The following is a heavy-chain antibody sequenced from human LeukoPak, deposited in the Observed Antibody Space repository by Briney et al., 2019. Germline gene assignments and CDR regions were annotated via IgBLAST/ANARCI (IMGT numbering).Heavy chain of an antibody. J-gene: IGHJ4*02. V-gene: IGHV3-48*01. D-gene: IGHD4-17*01. CDR3: ARGSTTVTTLDY. CDR2: ISPSSGSI. Sequence: GGSLRLSCAASGFIFSTSTINWVRQAPGKGLEWISYISPSSGSIYYADSVKGRFTISRDNSKNTLYLQMNSLRAEDTAVYYCARGSTTVTTLDYWGQGTLVTVSS. CDR1: GFIFSTST.